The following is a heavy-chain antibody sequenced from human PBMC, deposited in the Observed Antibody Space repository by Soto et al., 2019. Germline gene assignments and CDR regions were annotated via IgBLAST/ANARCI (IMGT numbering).Heavy chain of an antibody. J-gene: IGHJ5*02. CDR2: IKQDGSEQ. CDR1: GFTFSNYW. CDR3: ARGGKIGVLVAAT. V-gene: IGHV3-7*01. Sequence: EMQLVESGGDLVQPGGSLRLSCAASGFTFSNYWMSWVRRAPGKGQEWVANIKQDGSEQNYVGSVKGRFTISRDNAKNTLVLQMNNLRAEDTALYYCARGGKIGVLVAATWGQGTLVTVSS. D-gene: IGHD2-15*01.